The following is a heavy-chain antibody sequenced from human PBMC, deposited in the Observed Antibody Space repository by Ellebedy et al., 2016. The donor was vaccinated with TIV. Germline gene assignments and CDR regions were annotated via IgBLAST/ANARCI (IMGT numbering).Heavy chain of an antibody. CDR3: SKGPTSMIMRGWFDP. D-gene: IGHD5-18*01. Sequence: SLKISCAASGFTFDDYAMHWVRQAPGKGLEWVSGISWNSGTIDYADSVKGRFTISRDNAKNCLYLQMNSLRAEDTDLYYCSKGPTSMIMRGWFDPWGQGTLVTVSS. CDR2: ISWNSGTI. CDR1: GFTFDDYA. V-gene: IGHV3-9*01. J-gene: IGHJ5*02.